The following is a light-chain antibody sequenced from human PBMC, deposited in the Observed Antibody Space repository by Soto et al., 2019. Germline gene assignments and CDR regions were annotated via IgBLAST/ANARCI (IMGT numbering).Light chain of an antibody. J-gene: IGLJ3*02. CDR1: SSDVGDYDY. CDR3: SSYRGGGALV. V-gene: IGLV2-14*01. CDR2: EVS. Sequence: QSALTQPASVSGSPGQSITISCTGTSSDVGDYDYVSWYQQHPGKAPKLMIYEVSNRPSGVSNRFSGSKSGNTASLTIAGLQAEDEAEFYCSSYRGGGALVFGGGTEVTVL.